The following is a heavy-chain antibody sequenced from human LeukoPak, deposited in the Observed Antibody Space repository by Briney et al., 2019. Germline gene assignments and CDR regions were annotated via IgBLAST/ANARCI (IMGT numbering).Heavy chain of an antibody. Sequence: GGSLRPSCAASGFTFSDYYMSWIRQAPGKGLEWVSYISSSGSTIYYADSVKGRFTISRDNSKNTLYLQMNSLRAEDTAVYYCARTRTYYYDSSGYSDAFDIWGQGTMVTVSS. CDR2: ISSSGSTI. J-gene: IGHJ3*02. V-gene: IGHV3-11*01. CDR1: GFTFSDYY. CDR3: ARTRTYYYDSSGYSDAFDI. D-gene: IGHD3-22*01.